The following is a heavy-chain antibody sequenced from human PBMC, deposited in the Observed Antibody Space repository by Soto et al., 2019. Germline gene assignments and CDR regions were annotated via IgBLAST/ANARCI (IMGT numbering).Heavy chain of an antibody. Sequence: QLQLQESGPGLVKPSETLSLTCTVSGGSISSSSYYWGWIRQPPGKGLEWIGSIYYSGSTYYNPSLKSRVPISVDTSKNQFSLKLSSVTAADTAMYYCARLFRRIAAAGIPKYDAFDIWGQGTMVTVSS. CDR3: ARLFRRIAAAGIPKYDAFDI. CDR2: IYYSGST. CDR1: GGSISSSSYY. D-gene: IGHD6-13*01. V-gene: IGHV4-39*01. J-gene: IGHJ3*02.